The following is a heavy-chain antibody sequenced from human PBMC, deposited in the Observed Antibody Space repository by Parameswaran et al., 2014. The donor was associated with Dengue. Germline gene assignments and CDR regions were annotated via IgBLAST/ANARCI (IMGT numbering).Heavy chain of an antibody. D-gene: IGHD3-16*01. CDR3: ARHGLRTLGVIGY. CDR2: IYYSGST. Sequence: WIRQPPGKGLEWIGSIYYSGSTYYNPSLKSRVTISVDTSKNQFSLKLSSVTAADTAVYYCARHGLRTLGVIGYWGQGTLVTVSS. J-gene: IGHJ4*02. V-gene: IGHV4-39*01.